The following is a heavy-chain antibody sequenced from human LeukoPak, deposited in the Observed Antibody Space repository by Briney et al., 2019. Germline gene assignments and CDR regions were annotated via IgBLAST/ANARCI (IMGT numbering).Heavy chain of an antibody. CDR3: VRPYSNSSLDAFDI. D-gene: IGHD6-6*01. J-gene: IGHJ3*02. Sequence: PSETLSLTCTVSGGSISSSIHSWGWIRQPPGKGLEWIGSVYYSGSAYYNPSLKSRVTISVDTSKNQFSLNVRTVTAADTAVYYCVRPYSNSSLDAFDIWGQGTMVTVSS. V-gene: IGHV4-39*01. CDR2: VYYSGSA. CDR1: GGSISSSIHS.